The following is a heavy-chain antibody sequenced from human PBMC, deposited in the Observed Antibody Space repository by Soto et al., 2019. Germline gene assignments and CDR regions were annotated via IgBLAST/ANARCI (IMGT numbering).Heavy chain of an antibody. CDR2: ITPDGSTT. D-gene: IGHD6-19*01. CDR1: GFTFSGHW. CDR3: TSLSIAVAHFAFDL. J-gene: IGHJ3*01. Sequence: EVQLVESGGGVVQPGGSLRLSCAASGFTFSGHWMHWVRQDPGEGLVWVSRITPDGSTTDYADSVKGRFSISRDNAKNMVYLQMNSLRVEDTAVYYCTSLSIAVAHFAFDLWGQGTLVTVSS. V-gene: IGHV3-74*01.